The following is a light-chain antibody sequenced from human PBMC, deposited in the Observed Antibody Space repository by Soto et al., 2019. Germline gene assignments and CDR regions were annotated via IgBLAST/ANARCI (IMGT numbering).Light chain of an antibody. V-gene: IGKV3-20*01. Sequence: EIVMTQSPATLSVSPGERATLSCRASQSVSSNLAWYQQKPGQAPRLLIYGASSRATGIPDRFSGSGSGTDFTLTISRLEPEDFAVYHCQQYSSSPLTFGGGTKVDI. CDR2: GAS. J-gene: IGKJ4*01. CDR1: QSVSSN. CDR3: QQYSSSPLT.